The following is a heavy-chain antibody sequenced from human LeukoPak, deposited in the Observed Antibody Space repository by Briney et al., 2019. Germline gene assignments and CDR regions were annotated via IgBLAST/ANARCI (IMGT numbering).Heavy chain of an antibody. CDR3: AKTSGWPYNFDY. J-gene: IGHJ4*02. V-gene: IGHV3-23*01. CDR2: ISGSGAST. D-gene: IGHD6-19*01. CDR1: GFTFSSYA. Sequence: GGSLRLSCAASGFTFSSYAMTWVRQAPGKGLEWVSDISGSGASTYYADSVKGRFTVSRDNSKNTLYLQMNSLRSEDTAVYYCAKTSGWPYNFDYWGQGTLVTVPS.